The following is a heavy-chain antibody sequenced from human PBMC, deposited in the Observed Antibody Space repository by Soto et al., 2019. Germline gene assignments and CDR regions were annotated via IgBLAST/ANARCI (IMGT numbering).Heavy chain of an antibody. CDR1: GFTFSTYA. Sequence: EVQLLESGGGLVQPGGSLRLSCAASGFTFSTYAMSWVRQAPGKGLEWVSKIINSGGSTYYADSVKGRFTISRDNSKNTLYLQMHSRRAEDTAVYYCATGQQLGYWGQGTLVTVSS. V-gene: IGHV3-23*01. D-gene: IGHD6-13*01. J-gene: IGHJ4*02. CDR2: IINSGGST. CDR3: ATGQQLGY.